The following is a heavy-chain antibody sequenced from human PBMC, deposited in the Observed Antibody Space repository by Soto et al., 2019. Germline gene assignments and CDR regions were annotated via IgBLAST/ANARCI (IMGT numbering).Heavy chain of an antibody. V-gene: IGHV1-69*01. CDR2: VIPIFGTA. Sequence: QVQLVQSGAEVKKTGSSVKVSCKASGGTFSSYAISWVRQAPGQGLEWMGGVIPIFGTANYAQKFQGRVTITEAESTSTAYMELSSLRSEDTAVYYCARHGGYSYGRADYWGQGTLVTVSS. CDR3: ARHGGYSYGRADY. CDR1: GGTFSSYA. J-gene: IGHJ4*02. D-gene: IGHD5-18*01.